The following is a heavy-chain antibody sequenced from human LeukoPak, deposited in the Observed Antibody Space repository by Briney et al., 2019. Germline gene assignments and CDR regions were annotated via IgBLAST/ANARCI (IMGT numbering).Heavy chain of an antibody. Sequence: SVKVSCKASGGTFSSYAISWVRQAPGQGLEWMGGIIPIFGTANYAQKFQGRVTITADESTSTAYMELSSLRSEDTAAYYCARDKGVLRYFDWFQNWFDPWGQGTLVTVSS. D-gene: IGHD3-9*01. CDR3: ARDKGVLRYFDWFQNWFDP. CDR2: IIPIFGTA. V-gene: IGHV1-69*13. CDR1: GGTFSSYA. J-gene: IGHJ5*02.